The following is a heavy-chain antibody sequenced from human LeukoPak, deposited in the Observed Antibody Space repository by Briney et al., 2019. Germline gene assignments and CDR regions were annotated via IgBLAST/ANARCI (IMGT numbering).Heavy chain of an antibody. Sequence: PSETLSLTCAVSGYSISSGYYWSWIRQPPGKGLEWIGEINHSGSTNYNPSLKSRVTISVDTSKNQFSLKLSSVTAADTAVYYCARGGNLRYFDWLLPNWFDPWGQGTLVTVSS. D-gene: IGHD3-9*01. CDR1: GYSISSGYY. CDR2: INHSGST. J-gene: IGHJ5*02. CDR3: ARGGNLRYFDWLLPNWFDP. V-gene: IGHV4-34*01.